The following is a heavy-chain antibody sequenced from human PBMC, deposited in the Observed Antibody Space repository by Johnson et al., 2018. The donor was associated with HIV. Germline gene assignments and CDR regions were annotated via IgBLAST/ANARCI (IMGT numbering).Heavy chain of an antibody. Sequence: QVQLVESGGGVVQPGGSLRLSCVASGFTFSSYGMHWVRQAPGKGLEWVAFIRYDGRNTYYADYVKGRFTISRDNSNNTLYLQMNSLRAEDTAVYYCAKDYGCVGEFVDAFDIWGQGTMVTVSS. D-gene: IGHD3-10*01. CDR2: IRYDGRNT. V-gene: IGHV3-30*02. CDR3: AKDYGCVGEFVDAFDI. CDR1: GFTFSSYG. J-gene: IGHJ3*02.